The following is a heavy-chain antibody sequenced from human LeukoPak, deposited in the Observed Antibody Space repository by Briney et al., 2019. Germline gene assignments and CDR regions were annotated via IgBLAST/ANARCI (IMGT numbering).Heavy chain of an antibody. CDR1: GFTFNNYP. CDR2: ISSNGDNT. D-gene: IGHD4-23*01. V-gene: IGHV3-64*01. J-gene: IGHJ4*02. Sequence: GGSLRLSCAASGFTFNNYPIHWVRQAPGKGLEYVSAISSNGDNTYYANSVKGRFTVSRDNSKNTVYLQMGSLRPGDMAVYYCARERPDYGGNVDYWGQGTLVTVSS. CDR3: ARERPDYGGNVDY.